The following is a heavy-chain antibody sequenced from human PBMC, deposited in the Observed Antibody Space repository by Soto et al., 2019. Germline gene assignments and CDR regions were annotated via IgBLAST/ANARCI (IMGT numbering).Heavy chain of an antibody. CDR1: GFTFSSYA. V-gene: IGHV3-23*01. CDR2: ISGSGGTT. CDR3: AKFFVETGGSSGWPWSFHY. J-gene: IGHJ4*02. Sequence: EVQLLESGGGLVQPGRSLRLSCAASGFTFSSYAMGWVRQAPGQGLDWVSAISGSGGTTYYADSVKGRFTISRDNSKNTLSLQMNSLRAEDTAVYYCAKFFVETGGSSGWPWSFHYWGQGTLVTVSS. D-gene: IGHD6-25*01.